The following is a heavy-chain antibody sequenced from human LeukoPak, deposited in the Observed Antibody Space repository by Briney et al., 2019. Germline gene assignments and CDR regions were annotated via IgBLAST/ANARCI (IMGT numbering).Heavy chain of an antibody. Sequence: QPGRSLRLSCAASGFTFSSYGMHWVRQAPGKGLEWVAVISYDGSNKYYADSVKGRFTISRDNSKNTLYLQMNSLRAEDTAVYYCAKGRHQSSSWGDAFDIWGQGTMVTVSS. D-gene: IGHD6-13*01. CDR3: AKGRHQSSSWGDAFDI. V-gene: IGHV3-30*18. CDR1: GFTFSSYG. J-gene: IGHJ3*02. CDR2: ISYDGSNK.